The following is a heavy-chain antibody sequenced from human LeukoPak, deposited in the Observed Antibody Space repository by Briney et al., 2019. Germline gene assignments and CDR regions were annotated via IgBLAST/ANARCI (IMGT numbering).Heavy chain of an antibody. D-gene: IGHD4-23*01. Sequence: PGRSLRLSCAASGFTFSSYGMHWVRQAPGKGLEVVAVISYDGSNKYYADSVKGRFTISRDNSKNTLYLQMNSLRAEDTAVYYCAKDRDGGKYYYYYGMDVWGQGTTVTVSS. J-gene: IGHJ6*02. V-gene: IGHV3-30*18. CDR3: AKDRDGGKYYYYYGMDV. CDR1: GFTFSSYG. CDR2: ISYDGSNK.